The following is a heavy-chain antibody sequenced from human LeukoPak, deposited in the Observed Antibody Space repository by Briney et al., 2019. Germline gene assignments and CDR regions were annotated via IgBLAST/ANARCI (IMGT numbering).Heavy chain of an antibody. Sequence: GGSLRLSCAASGFTFSSYEMNWVRQAPGKGLEWVSYISSSGSTIYYADSVKGRFTISRDNAKNSLYLQMNSQRAEDTAVYYCARDPIDYGMDVWGKGTTVTVSS. J-gene: IGHJ6*04. CDR2: ISSSGSTI. CDR1: GFTFSSYE. CDR3: ARDPIDYGMDV. V-gene: IGHV3-48*03.